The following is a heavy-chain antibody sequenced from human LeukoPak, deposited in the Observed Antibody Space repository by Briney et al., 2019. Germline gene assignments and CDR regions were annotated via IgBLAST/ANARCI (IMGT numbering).Heavy chain of an antibody. CDR3: ARGPGYSSSYFDY. V-gene: IGHV4-34*01. D-gene: IGHD6-6*01. J-gene: IGHJ4*02. Sequence: PSETLSLTCAVYGGSFSGYDWSSIREPPGKRQGWIGEINHSGSTNYNPSLKSRVTISVDTSKNQFSLKLSSVTAADTAVYYCARGPGYSSSYFDYWGQGTLVTVSS. CDR2: INHSGST. CDR1: GGSFSGYD.